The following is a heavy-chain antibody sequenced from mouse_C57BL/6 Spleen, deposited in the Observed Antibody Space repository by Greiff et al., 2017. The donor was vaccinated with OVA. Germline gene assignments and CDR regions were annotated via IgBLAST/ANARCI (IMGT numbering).Heavy chain of an antibody. D-gene: IGHD2-4*01. Sequence: EVKLVESGGDLVKPGGSLKLSCAASGFTFSSYGMSWVRQTPDKRLEWVATISSGGSYTYYPDSVKGRFTISRDNAKNTLYLQMSSLKSEDTAMYYCASNYDYDGGDFDYWGQGTTLTVSS. CDR1: GFTFSSYG. V-gene: IGHV5-6*01. CDR3: ASNYDYDGGDFDY. CDR2: ISSGGSYT. J-gene: IGHJ2*01.